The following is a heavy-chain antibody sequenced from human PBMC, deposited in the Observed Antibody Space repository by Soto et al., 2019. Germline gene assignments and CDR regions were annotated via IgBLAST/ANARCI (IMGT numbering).Heavy chain of an antibody. V-gene: IGHV1-2*04. J-gene: IGHJ4*02. CDR1: GYTFTGYY. CDR2: INPNSGGT. CDR3: ARDRTHCSGDSCYSGFDY. D-gene: IGHD2-15*01. Sequence: ASVKVSCKASGYTFTGYYMHWMRQAPGQGLEWMGWINPNSGGTNYAQKFQGWVTMTRDTSISTAYMELSRLRSDDTAVYYCARDRTHCSGDSCYSGFDYWAPGTLVTVSS.